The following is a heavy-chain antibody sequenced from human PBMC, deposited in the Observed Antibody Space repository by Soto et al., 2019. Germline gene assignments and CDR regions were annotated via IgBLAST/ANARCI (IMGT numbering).Heavy chain of an antibody. CDR1: GFTFSSYG. CDR3: AKDKIGRVPAAYYYYYMDV. D-gene: IGHD2-2*01. V-gene: IGHV3-30*18. CDR2: ISYDGSNK. J-gene: IGHJ6*03. Sequence: QVQLVESGGGVVQPGRSLRLSCAASGFTFSSYGMHWVRQAPGKGLEWVAVISYDGSNKYYADSVKGRFTISRDNSKNTLYLQMNSLRAEDTAAYYCAKDKIGRVPAAYYYYYMDVWGKGTTVTVSS.